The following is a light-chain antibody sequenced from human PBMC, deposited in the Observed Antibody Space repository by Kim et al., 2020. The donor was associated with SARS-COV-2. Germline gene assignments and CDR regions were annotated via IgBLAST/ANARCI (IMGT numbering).Light chain of an antibody. V-gene: IGKV1-39*01. CDR1: QSISSY. CDR2: AAS. Sequence: DIQMTQSPSSLSASVGDRVTITCRASQSISSYLNWYQQKPGKAPKLLIYAASSLQSGVPSRFSGSGSGTDFTLTISSLQPEDFATYYCQQSYSTPIKWTFGQGTKVDIK. J-gene: IGKJ1*01. CDR3: QQSYSTPIKWT.